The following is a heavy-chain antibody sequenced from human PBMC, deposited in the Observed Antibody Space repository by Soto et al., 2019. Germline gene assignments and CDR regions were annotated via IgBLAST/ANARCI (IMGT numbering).Heavy chain of an antibody. V-gene: IGHV4-34*01. CDR3: ARGLWERVRGVIGMDV. D-gene: IGHD3-10*01. J-gene: IGHJ6*02. CDR1: GGSFSGYY. CDR2: INQSGST. Sequence: NPSETLSLTCAVYGGSFSGYYWSWIRQPPGKGLEWIGEINQSGSTNHNPSLKSRVTISVDTSKNQFSLKLSSVTAADTAVYYCARGLWERVRGVIGMDVWGQGTTVT.